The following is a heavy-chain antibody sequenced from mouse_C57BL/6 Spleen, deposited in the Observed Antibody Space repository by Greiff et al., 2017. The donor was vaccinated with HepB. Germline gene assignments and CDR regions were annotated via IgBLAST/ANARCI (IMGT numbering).Heavy chain of an antibody. J-gene: IGHJ3*01. D-gene: IGHD1-1*01. CDR1: GFTFSDYG. CDR3: AREGTVVAPFAY. V-gene: IGHV5-17*01. CDR2: ISSGSSTI. Sequence: EVKVEESGGGLVKPGGSLKLSCAASGFTFSDYGMHWVRQAPEKGLEWVAYISSGSSTIYYADTVKGRFTISRDNAKNTLFLQMTSLRSEDTAMYYCAREGTVVAPFAYWGQGTLVTVSA.